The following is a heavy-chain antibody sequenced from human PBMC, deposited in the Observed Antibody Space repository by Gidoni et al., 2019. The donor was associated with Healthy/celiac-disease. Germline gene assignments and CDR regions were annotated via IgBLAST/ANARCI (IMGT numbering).Heavy chain of an antibody. CDR2: IKQDGSEK. CDR3: ARDRNGDYADY. D-gene: IGHD4-17*01. CDR1: GFTFSSYW. J-gene: IGHJ4*02. Sequence: EVQLVESGGGLVQTWGSLRLSCEAPGFTFSSYWMSWVRQAPGKGLAWVANIKQDGSEKYYVDSVKGRFTISRDNAKNSLYLQMNSLRAEDTAVYYCARDRNGDYADYWGQGTLVTVSS. V-gene: IGHV3-7*01.